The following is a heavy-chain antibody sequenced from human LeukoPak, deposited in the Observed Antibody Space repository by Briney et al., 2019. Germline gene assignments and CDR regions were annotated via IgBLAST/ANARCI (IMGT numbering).Heavy chain of an antibody. CDR1: GFTFSSYA. D-gene: IGHD6-13*01. V-gene: IGHV3-23*01. CDR2: ISGSGGST. J-gene: IGHJ4*02. CDR3: AKTGSSSWYYFDY. Sequence: GGSLRLSCAASGFTFSSYAMSWVRQAPGKGLEWVSAISGSGGSTYYADSVKGRFTISRDDSKNTLYLQMNSLRAEDTAVYYCAKTGSSSWYYFDYWGQGTLVTVSS.